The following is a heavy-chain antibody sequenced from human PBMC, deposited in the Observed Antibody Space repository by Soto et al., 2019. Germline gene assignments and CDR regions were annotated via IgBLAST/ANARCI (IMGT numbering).Heavy chain of an antibody. Sequence: ASVKVSCKASGYTFTSYYMHWVRQAPGQGLEWMGIINPSGGSTSYAQKFQGRVTMTRDTSTSTVYMELSSLRSEDTAVYYCASQLNGYALTHDDAFDIWGQGTMVTVS. CDR2: INPSGGST. CDR3: ASQLNGYALTHDDAFDI. D-gene: IGHD5-18*01. CDR1: GYTFTSYY. V-gene: IGHV1-46*01. J-gene: IGHJ3*02.